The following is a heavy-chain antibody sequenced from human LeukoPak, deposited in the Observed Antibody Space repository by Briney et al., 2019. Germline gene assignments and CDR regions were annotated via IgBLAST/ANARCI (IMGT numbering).Heavy chain of an antibody. V-gene: IGHV4-59*01. CDR2: IDYSGST. CDR3: ARTRTVYQYYYYMDV. D-gene: IGHD2-2*01. CDR1: GGSISNYY. Sequence: SETLTLTCTVSGGSISNYYRSWIRQPPGKGLEWIGYIDYSGSTNYNPSLNSRVTISVDTSKNQFSLKLTSVTAADTAVYYCARTRTVYQYYYYMDVWGKGTTVTVAS. J-gene: IGHJ6*03.